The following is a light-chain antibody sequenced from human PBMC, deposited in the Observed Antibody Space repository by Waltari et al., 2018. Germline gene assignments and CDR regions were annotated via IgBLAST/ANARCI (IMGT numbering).Light chain of an antibody. Sequence: DIQMTQSPSSLSASVGDTVTITCRASQSIVRWLAWYQQKPGKAPKILMFRASTLQGGVPSRFSGSGSGTDFALTIRSLQPEDLATYYCQQYHSAPHTFGQGTKVDI. V-gene: IGKV1-5*03. CDR2: RAS. CDR3: QQYHSAPHT. J-gene: IGKJ2*01. CDR1: QSIVRW.